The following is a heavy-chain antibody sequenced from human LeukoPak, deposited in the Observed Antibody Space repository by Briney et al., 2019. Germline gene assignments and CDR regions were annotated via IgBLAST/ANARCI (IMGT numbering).Heavy chain of an antibody. V-gene: IGHV5-51*01. CDR2: IYPGDSDT. Sequence: GESLKISCKGSGYSFTNYWIAWVRQMPGKGLEWMGIIYPGDSDTRYSPSFQGQVTISADTSISTAYLQWSSLKASDTAMYYCGRPACGAAADYFDSWGQGTLVTVSS. J-gene: IGHJ4*02. CDR3: GRPACGAAADYFDS. CDR1: GYSFTNYW. D-gene: IGHD6-13*01.